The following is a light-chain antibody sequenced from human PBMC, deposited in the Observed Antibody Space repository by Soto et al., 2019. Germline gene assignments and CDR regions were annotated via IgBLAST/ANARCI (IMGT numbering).Light chain of an antibody. CDR3: CSFTTSNTWV. Sequence: QSALTQPASVSGSPGQSITISCTGTSSDVGGYNYVSWYQQHPGKAPKLMIYDVSDRPSGVSNRLSGSKSGNAASLTISGLQAEDEADYYCCSFTTSNTWVFGGGTKVTVL. J-gene: IGLJ3*02. CDR2: DVS. V-gene: IGLV2-14*01. CDR1: SSDVGGYNY.